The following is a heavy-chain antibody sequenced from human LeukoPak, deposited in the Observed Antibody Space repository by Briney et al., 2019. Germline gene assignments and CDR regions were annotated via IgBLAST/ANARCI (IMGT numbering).Heavy chain of an antibody. J-gene: IGHJ6*02. CDR2: ISYDGSNK. CDR3: AKSYCRSASCYPAHYYYYGMDV. Sequence: GGSLRLSCAASGFTFSSYGMHWVRQAPGKGLEWVAVISYDGSNKYYADSVKGRFTIYRDNSKNTLYLQMNSLRASVQAVYYSAKSYCRSASCYPAHYYYYGMDVWGQGTTATVSS. D-gene: IGHD2-15*01. V-gene: IGHV3-30*18. CDR1: GFTFSSYG.